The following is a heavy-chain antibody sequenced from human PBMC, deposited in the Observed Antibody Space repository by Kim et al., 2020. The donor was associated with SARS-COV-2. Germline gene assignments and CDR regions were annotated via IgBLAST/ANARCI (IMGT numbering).Heavy chain of an antibody. CDR3: ARDGLEPVGYYYYGMDV. D-gene: IGHD1-1*01. CDR2: IYTSGST. J-gene: IGHJ6*02. CDR1: GGSISSYY. V-gene: IGHV4-4*07. Sequence: SETLSLTCTVSGGSISSYYWSWIRQPAGKGLEWIGRIYTSGSTNYNPSLKSRVTMSVDTSKNQFSLKLSSVTAADTAVYYCARDGLEPVGYYYYGMDVWGQGTTVTVSS.